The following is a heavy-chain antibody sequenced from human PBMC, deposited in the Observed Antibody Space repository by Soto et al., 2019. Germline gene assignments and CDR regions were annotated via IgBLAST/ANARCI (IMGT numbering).Heavy chain of an antibody. J-gene: IGHJ4*02. V-gene: IGHV4-59*01. CDR1: GGSISSYY. Sequence: QVQLQESGPGLVKPSETLSLTCTVSGGSISSYYWSWIRQPPGKGLEWIGYIYYSGITDYNPSLKSRVTISVDTSKSPFSLQLSSVTAADTAVYYCARGGGVYYFDYWGQGTLVTVSS. D-gene: IGHD2-8*02. CDR2: IYYSGIT. CDR3: ARGGGVYYFDY.